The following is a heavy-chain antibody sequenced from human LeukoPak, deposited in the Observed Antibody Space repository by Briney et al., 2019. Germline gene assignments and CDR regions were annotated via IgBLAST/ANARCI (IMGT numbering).Heavy chain of an antibody. CDR3: VRGAASGSYYGLGV. D-gene: IGHD1-26*01. J-gene: IGHJ6*02. Sequence: QPGGSLRLSCAASGFTFSDSTMHWVRQASGKGLEWVGRIRNKANNYATAYATSVKGRFTLSRDDSKNTAYLQMNSLKTEDTALYYCVRGAASGSYYGLGVWGQGDTVTVSS. V-gene: IGHV3-73*01. CDR1: GFTFSDST. CDR2: IRNKANNYAT.